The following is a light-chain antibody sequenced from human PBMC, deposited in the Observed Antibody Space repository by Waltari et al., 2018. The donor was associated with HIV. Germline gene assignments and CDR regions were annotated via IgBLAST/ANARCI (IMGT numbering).Light chain of an antibody. CDR1: SSYIALYNF. V-gene: IGLV2-8*01. CDR2: EVS. CDR3: FSYAGNNYLL. J-gene: IGLJ2*01. Sequence: QSALTQHPSASGSPGKSVTISCAGTSSYIALYNFVSWYQHHPGNAPKLRISEVSRRPSGVPDRFSGSKSGNTASLTVSGLQAEDEAVYYCFSYAGNNYLLFGGGTKLTVL.